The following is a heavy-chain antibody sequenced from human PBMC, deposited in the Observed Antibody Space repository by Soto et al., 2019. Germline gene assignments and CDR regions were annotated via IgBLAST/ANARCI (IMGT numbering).Heavy chain of an antibody. J-gene: IGHJ6*03. Sequence: QVQLVQSGAEVKKPGASVKVSCKASGYTFTSYDINWVRQATGQGLEWMGWMNPNSGNTGYAQKFQGRVTMTRNTSISTAYMELSSLRSEDTAVYYCARLGRQLVLYYYYYMDVWGKGTTVTVSS. CDR1: GYTFTSYD. V-gene: IGHV1-8*01. CDR2: MNPNSGNT. CDR3: ARLGRQLVLYYYYYMDV. D-gene: IGHD6-6*01.